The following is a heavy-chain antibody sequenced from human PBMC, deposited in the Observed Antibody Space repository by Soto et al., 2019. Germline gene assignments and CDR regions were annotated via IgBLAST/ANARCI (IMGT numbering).Heavy chain of an antibody. D-gene: IGHD6-19*01. CDR3: VSSGWSFDY. J-gene: IGHJ4*02. CDR2: MSPNSGNT. CDR1: GYTFTSLA. V-gene: IGHV1-8*01. Sequence: ASVKVSCKTSGYTFTSLAINWVRQATGQGLEWLGWMSPNSGNTAYAQKFQGRVTMTRDTSTSTVYMELSSLRSEDTAVYYCVSSGWSFDYWGQGTLVTVSS.